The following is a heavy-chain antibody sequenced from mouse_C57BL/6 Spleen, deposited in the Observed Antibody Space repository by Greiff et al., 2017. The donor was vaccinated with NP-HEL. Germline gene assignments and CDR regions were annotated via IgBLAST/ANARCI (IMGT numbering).Heavy chain of an antibody. J-gene: IGHJ1*03. CDR3: ALLYYYGSSDWYFDV. V-gene: IGHV14-2*01. CDR2: IDPEDGET. D-gene: IGHD1-1*01. Sequence: VQLQQPGAELVKPGASVKLSCKASGYTFTSYWMHWVKQRPGRGLEWIGRIDPEDGETKYAPKFQGKATITSDTSSNTAYLQLSSLTSEDTAVYYCALLYYYGSSDWYFDVWGTGTTVTVSS. CDR1: GYTFTSYW.